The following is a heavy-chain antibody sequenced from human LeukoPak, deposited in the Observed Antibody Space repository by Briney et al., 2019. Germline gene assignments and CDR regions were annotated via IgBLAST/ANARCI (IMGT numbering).Heavy chain of an antibody. J-gene: IGHJ4*02. V-gene: IGHV4-39*07. CDR1: GGSISSSSYY. CDR2: IYYSGST. Sequence: PSETLSLTCPVSGGSISSSSYYWGWIRQPPGKGLEWIGSIYYSGSTYYNPSLKSRVTISVDTSKNQFSLKLSSVTAADTAVYYCARGSQWLVRWYYFDYWGQGTLVTVSS. CDR3: ARGSQWLVRWYYFDY. D-gene: IGHD6-19*01.